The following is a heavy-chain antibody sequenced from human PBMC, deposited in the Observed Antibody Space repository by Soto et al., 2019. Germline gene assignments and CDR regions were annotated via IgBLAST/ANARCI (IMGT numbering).Heavy chain of an antibody. J-gene: IGHJ4*02. CDR3: ARPKGTYSSGYYYFDF. CDR1: GGTFSTYA. Sequence: QVQLEQSGGEVKQPGSSVRVSCKTSGGTFSTYAINWVRQAPGQGLEWMGAIIPLFGTADYSQKFQGRVTITDESTSTAYMELSSLRFDDTAVYFCARPKGTYSSGYYYFDFWGQGTLVTVSS. D-gene: IGHD6-19*01. CDR2: IIPLFGTA. V-gene: IGHV1-69*01.